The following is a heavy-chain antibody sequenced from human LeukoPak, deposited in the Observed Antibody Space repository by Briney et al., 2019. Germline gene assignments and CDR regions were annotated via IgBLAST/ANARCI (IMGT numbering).Heavy chain of an antibody. Sequence: SETLSHTCAVYGGSFSGFHWSWIRQPPGKGLEWIGEINHGGSTKYNPSLKSRVTISVDTSKNQFSLKLSSVTAADTAVYYCARVNGWFGDFDYWGQGTLVTVSS. CDR2: INHGGST. CDR1: GGSFSGFH. CDR3: ARVNGWFGDFDY. D-gene: IGHD3-10*01. J-gene: IGHJ4*02. V-gene: IGHV4-34*01.